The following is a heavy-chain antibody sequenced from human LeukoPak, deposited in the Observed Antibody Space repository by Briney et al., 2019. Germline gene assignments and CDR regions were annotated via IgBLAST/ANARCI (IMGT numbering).Heavy chain of an antibody. J-gene: IGHJ4*02. Sequence: PGGSLRLSCAASGFTFSSYSMNWVRQAPGKGLEWVSSISSSSSYIYYADSVKGRFTISRDNAKNSLYLQMNSLRAEDTAVYYCAKLGGNHPYFDYWGQGTLVTVSS. V-gene: IGHV3-21*04. CDR2: ISSSSSYI. CDR3: AKLGGNHPYFDY. D-gene: IGHD1-26*01. CDR1: GFTFSSYS.